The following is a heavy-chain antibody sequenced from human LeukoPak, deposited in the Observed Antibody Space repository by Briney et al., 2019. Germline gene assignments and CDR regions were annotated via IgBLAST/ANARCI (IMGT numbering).Heavy chain of an antibody. CDR3: ARDYGGSNTYYDFWSGYYTGYFDY. J-gene: IGHJ4*02. CDR1: GYTLSNHA. V-gene: IGHV1-18*04. CDR2: ISADNGNT. Sequence: ASVKVSCKGSGYTLSNHAFSWVRQAPGQGLEWMGWISADNGNTNHAQKFQGRVSLTTDTSTSTAYMELRSLRSDDTAVYYCARDYGGSNTYYDFWSGYYTGYFDYWGQGTLVTVSS. D-gene: IGHD3-3*01.